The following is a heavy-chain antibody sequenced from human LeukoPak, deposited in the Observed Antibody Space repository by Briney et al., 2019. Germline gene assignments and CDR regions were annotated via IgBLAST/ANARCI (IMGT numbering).Heavy chain of an antibody. J-gene: IGHJ4*02. CDR1: GFTFSDYY. D-gene: IGHD2-15*01. CDR3: ARLVVVAATPGYFDY. V-gene: IGHV3-11*06. CDR2: IISWTSYT. Sequence: GGSLRLSCAASGFTFSDYYMSWIPDAPGRGLEWVSYIISWTSYTNYADSVKGRFTISRDNAKNSLYLQMNNLRAEDSALYYCARLVVVAATPGYFDYWGQGTLVTVSS.